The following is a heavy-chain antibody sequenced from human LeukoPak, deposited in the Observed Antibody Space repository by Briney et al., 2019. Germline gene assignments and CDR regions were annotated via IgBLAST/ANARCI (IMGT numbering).Heavy chain of an antibody. Sequence: VGSLRLSCAASGFTFSTYWMSWVRQAPGEGLEWVANVKYDGSDRYYVDSVKGRFTISRDNTKNSLYLQMNSLRVEDTAVYYCARERPASASSFDIWGQGTVVTVSS. D-gene: IGHD3-10*01. J-gene: IGHJ3*02. CDR3: ARERPASASSFDI. V-gene: IGHV3-7*01. CDR1: GFTFSTYW. CDR2: VKYDGSDR.